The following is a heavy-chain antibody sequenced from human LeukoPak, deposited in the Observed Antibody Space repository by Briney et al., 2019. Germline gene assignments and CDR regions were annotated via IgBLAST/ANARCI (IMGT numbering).Heavy chain of an antibody. CDR2: SYTSGST. CDR3: ARGSSSSSLAGRVFDY. Sequence: SETLSLTCTVPGGSISSGSYHWSWIRQPAGKGLEWIGRSYTSGSTNYNPSIKSRVTISVDTSKNQFSLVLSSVTAADTAVYYCARGSSSSSLAGRVFDYWGQGTLVTVSS. CDR1: GGSISSGSYH. V-gene: IGHV4-61*02. J-gene: IGHJ4*02. D-gene: IGHD2-2*01.